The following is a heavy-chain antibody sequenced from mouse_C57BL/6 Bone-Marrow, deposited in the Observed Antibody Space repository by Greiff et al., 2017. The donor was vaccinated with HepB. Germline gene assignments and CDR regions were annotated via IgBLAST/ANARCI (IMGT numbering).Heavy chain of an antibody. V-gene: IGHV1-42*01. D-gene: IGHD2-4*01. Sequence: DVKLVESGPELVKPGASVKISCKASGYSFTGYYMNWVKQSPEKSLEWIGEINPSTGGTTYNQKFKAKATLTVDKSSSTAYMQLKSLTSEDSAVYYCAREGLRPLYYYTMDYWGQGTSVTVSS. CDR1: GYSFTGYY. CDR3: AREGLRPLYYYTMDY. J-gene: IGHJ4*01. CDR2: INPSTGGT.